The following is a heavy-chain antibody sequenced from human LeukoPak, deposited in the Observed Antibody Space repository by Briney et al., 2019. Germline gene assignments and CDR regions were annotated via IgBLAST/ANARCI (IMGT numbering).Heavy chain of an antibody. CDR3: AREGSTSFNWFDP. J-gene: IGHJ5*02. CDR1: GYTFTGYY. D-gene: IGHD2-2*01. Sequence: ASVKVSCKASGYTFTGYYMHWVRQAPGQGLERMGWINPNSGGTNYAQKFQGRVTMTRDTSISTAYMELSRLRSDDTAVYYCAREGSTSFNWFDPWGQGTLVTVSS. V-gene: IGHV1-2*02. CDR2: INPNSGGT.